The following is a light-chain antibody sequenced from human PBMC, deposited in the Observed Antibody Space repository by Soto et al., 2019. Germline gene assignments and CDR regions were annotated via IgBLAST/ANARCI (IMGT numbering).Light chain of an antibody. Sequence: QSVLTQPPSASGTPGQRVTISCSGSSSNIGSNYVYWYQQFPGTAPKLLIHRNNQRPSGVPDRFSGSKSGTSASLAISGLRSDDEADYYCAAWDDSLSGVVFGGGTQLTVL. CDR1: SSNIGSNY. V-gene: IGLV1-47*01. J-gene: IGLJ3*02. CDR3: AAWDDSLSGVV. CDR2: RNN.